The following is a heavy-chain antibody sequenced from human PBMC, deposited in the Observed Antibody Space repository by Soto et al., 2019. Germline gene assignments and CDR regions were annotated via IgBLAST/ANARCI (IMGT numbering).Heavy chain of an antibody. CDR1: GGSVSSGSCY. D-gene: IGHD6-13*01. CDR2: VYYIWRT. V-gene: IGHV4-61*01. Sequence: HVQLQESGPGLGKTSETLSLRCTVSGGSVSSGSCYWSWILQPPGMGLECIVFVYYIWRTNYNPPLTSRVALSVDTSKKPVSLKLSSVTAADTAVYYCAAVYSNSVFAPWGQGTLVTVSS. J-gene: IGHJ5*02. CDR3: AAVYSNSVFAP.